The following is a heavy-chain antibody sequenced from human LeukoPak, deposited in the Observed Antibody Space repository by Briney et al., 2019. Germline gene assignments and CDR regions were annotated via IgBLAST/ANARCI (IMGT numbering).Heavy chain of an antibody. V-gene: IGHV3-23*01. CDR2: ISGSGSGGSA. Sequence: GGSLRLSCAASGFTFSSSAMSWVRQAPGKGLEWVSNISGSGSGGSAYYADSVKGRFTISRDNSKNTLYLQMNSLRAEDTAVYYCAKSGYNRFDYWGQGTLVTVSS. J-gene: IGHJ4*02. D-gene: IGHD5-24*01. CDR1: GFTFSSSA. CDR3: AKSGYNRFDY.